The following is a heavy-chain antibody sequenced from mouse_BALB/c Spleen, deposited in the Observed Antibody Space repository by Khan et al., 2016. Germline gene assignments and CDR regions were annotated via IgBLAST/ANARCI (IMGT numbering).Heavy chain of an antibody. CDR3: ARAYPYYAMDY. Sequence: VQLQQSGAELVKPGASVKLSCTASVFNIKDTYMHWVKQRPEQGLEWIGRIDPANGNTKYDPKFQGKATITADTSSNTAYLQLSSLTSEDTAVYYCARAYPYYAMDYWGQGTSVTVSS. CDR1: VFNIKDTY. V-gene: IGHV14-3*02. J-gene: IGHJ4*01. CDR2: IDPANGNT.